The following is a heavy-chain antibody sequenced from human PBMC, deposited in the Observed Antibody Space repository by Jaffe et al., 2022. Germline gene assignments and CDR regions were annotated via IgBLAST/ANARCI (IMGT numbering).Heavy chain of an antibody. Sequence: EVQLVESGGGLVQPGGSLRLSCAASGFTFSSYEMNWVRQAPGKGLEWVSYISSSGSTIYYADSVKGRFTISRDNAKNSLYLQMNSLRAEDTAVYYCARDNWFVVRGGGESWFDPWGQGTLVTVSS. J-gene: IGHJ5*02. CDR3: ARDNWFVVRGGGESWFDP. CDR1: GFTFSSYE. CDR2: ISSSGSTI. D-gene: IGHD3-10*01. V-gene: IGHV3-48*03.